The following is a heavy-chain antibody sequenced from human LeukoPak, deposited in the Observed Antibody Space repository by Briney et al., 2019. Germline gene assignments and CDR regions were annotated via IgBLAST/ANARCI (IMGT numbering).Heavy chain of an antibody. D-gene: IGHD3-10*01. Sequence: SGGSLRLSCAASGFTFSSYWMTWVRQAPGKGLEWVANIKQDGSEKYYMDSVKGRFTISRDNAKNSLYLQMNSLRVEDTAVYYCARDRVSGSGSIDYWGQGTLVTVSS. CDR1: GFTFSSYW. CDR2: IKQDGSEK. J-gene: IGHJ4*02. CDR3: ARDRVSGSGSIDY. V-gene: IGHV3-7*01.